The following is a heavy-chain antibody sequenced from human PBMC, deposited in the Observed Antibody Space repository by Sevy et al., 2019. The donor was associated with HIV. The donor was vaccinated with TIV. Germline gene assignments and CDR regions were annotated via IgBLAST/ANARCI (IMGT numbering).Heavy chain of an antibody. CDR2: ISDDGSKT. J-gene: IGHJ4*02. V-gene: IGHV3-30*04. CDR1: GFTFIDYA. D-gene: IGHD2-21*02. Sequence: GGSLRLSCADSGFTFIDYAMHWVRQAPGKGLEWVAVISDDGSKTYYVDSVNGRFTISRDNSKNTLYLQMNSLRADDTAVYYCARGRVTSHYFDYWGQGTLVTVSS. CDR3: ARGRVTSHYFDY.